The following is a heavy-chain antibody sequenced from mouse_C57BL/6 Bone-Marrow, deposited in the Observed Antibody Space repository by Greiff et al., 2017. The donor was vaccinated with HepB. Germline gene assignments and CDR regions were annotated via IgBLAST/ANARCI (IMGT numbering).Heavy chain of an antibody. CDR3: ARDRAGSSPFAMDY. V-gene: IGHV14-2*01. CDR2: IDPEDGET. Sequence: VQLQQSGAELVKPGASVKLSCTASGFNIKDYYMHWVKQRTEQGLEWIGRIDPEDGETKYAPKFQDKATITADTSSNTAYLQLSSLTSEDTAVYYCARDRAGSSPFAMDYWGQGTSVTVSS. J-gene: IGHJ4*01. CDR1: GFNIKDYY. D-gene: IGHD1-1*01.